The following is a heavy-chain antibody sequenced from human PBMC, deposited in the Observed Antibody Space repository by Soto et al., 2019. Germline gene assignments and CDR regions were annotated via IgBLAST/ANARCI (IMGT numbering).Heavy chain of an antibody. Sequence: GESLKISCQVSGYIFTSYWIGWVRQMPGKGLEWMGIIYPGDSDTRYSPSFQGQVTISADKSIRTAYLQWSSLKTSDTAMYYCALVVDGLFYSDYWGQGTPVTVSS. CDR3: ALVVDGLFYSDY. V-gene: IGHV5-51*01. CDR1: GYIFTSYW. CDR2: IYPGDSDT. D-gene: IGHD3-22*01. J-gene: IGHJ4*02.